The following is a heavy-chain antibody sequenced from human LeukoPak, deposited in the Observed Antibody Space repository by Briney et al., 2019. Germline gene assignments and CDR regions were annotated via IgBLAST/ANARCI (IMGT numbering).Heavy chain of an antibody. J-gene: IGHJ4*02. Sequence: PSETLSLTCAFSGSSINSYYWSWIRQPPGKGLEWIGCNYYGGTTNYNPSLKSRVTISIDTSKNQFSLKLTSVTAADTAVYYCARAVYSSSALDYWGQGTLVTVSS. V-gene: IGHV4-59*01. D-gene: IGHD6-13*01. CDR2: NYYGGTT. CDR1: GSSINSYY. CDR3: ARAVYSSSALDY.